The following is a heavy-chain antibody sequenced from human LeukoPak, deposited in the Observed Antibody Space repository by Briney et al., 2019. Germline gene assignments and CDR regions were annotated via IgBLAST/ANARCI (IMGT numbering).Heavy chain of an antibody. J-gene: IGHJ3*02. D-gene: IGHD6-13*01. CDR1: GGSISSSSYY. CDR2: IYYSGST. V-gene: IGHV4-39*07. Sequence: QPSETLSLTCTVSGGSISSSSYYWGWIRQPPGKGLEWIGSIYYSGSTYYNPSLKSRVTISVDTSKNQFSLKLSSVTAADTAVYYCARYSSSWNDAFDIWGQGTMVTVSS. CDR3: ARYSSSWNDAFDI.